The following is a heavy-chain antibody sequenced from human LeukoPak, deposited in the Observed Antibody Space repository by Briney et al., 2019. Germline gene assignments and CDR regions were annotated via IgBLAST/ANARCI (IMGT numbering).Heavy chain of an antibody. CDR3: ARVPIVDGYWGNYFDY. V-gene: IGHV4-61*01. CDR1: GGSVSSGSHY. D-gene: IGHD5-24*01. CDR2: INDSGST. J-gene: IGHJ4*02. Sequence: SETLSLTCTVSGGSVSSGSHYWSWIRQPPGKRLEWIGYINDSGSTSYNPSLKSRVTISVDTSQNQFSLKLTSVTAADTAVYYCARVPIVDGYWGNYFDYWGQGTLVTVSS.